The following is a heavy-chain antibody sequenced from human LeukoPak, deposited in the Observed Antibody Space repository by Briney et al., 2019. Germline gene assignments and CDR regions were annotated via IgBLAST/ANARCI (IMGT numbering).Heavy chain of an antibody. CDR2: ITSDSTTM. CDR3: AKDIKDIVVVVAALYGMDV. CDR1: GFTFSSYS. Sequence: TGGSLRLSCAASGFTFSSYSMNWVRQAPGQGLEWVSYITSDSTTMFYADSVKGRFTISRDNAKNSLYLEMNSLRAEDTALYYCAKDIKDIVVVVAALYGMDVWGQGTTVTVSS. V-gene: IGHV3-48*04. J-gene: IGHJ6*02. D-gene: IGHD2-15*01.